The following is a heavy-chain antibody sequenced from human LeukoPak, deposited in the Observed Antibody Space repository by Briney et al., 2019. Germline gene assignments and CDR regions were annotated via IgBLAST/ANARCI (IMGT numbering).Heavy chain of an antibody. D-gene: IGHD1-26*01. CDR3: VRNRGHRLVGPTNYFDY. Sequence: SVKVSCKASGYTFTSYGISWVRQAPGQGLEWMGWISAYNGNTNYAQKFQGRVTMTTDTSTSTAYMDLRSLRSDDTAVYYCVRNRGHRLVGPTNYFDYWGQGTLVTVSS. V-gene: IGHV1-18*01. CDR1: GYTFTSYG. J-gene: IGHJ4*02. CDR2: ISAYNGNT.